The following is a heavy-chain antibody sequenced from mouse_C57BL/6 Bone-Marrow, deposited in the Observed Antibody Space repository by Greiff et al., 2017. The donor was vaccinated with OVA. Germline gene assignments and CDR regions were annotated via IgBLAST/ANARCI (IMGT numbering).Heavy chain of an antibody. CDR2: IYPRSGNT. J-gene: IGHJ3*01. CDR3: AKVCKSSFAY. V-gene: IGHV1-81*01. CDR1: GYTFTSYG. Sequence: QVQLKESGAELARPGASVKLSCKASGYTFTSYGISWVKQRTGQGLEWIGEIYPRSGNTYYNEKFKGKATLTADKSSSTAYMELRSLTSEDSAVCFCAKVCKSSFAYWGQGTLVTVSA. D-gene: IGHD6-2*01.